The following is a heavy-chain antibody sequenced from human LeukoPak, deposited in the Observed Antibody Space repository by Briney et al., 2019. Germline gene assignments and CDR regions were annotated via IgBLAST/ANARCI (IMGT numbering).Heavy chain of an antibody. Sequence: GGSLRLSCAASGFTFSSHEMNWVRQAPGKGLEWVSSISSSSSYIYYADSVKGRFTISRDNAKNSLYLQMNSLRAEDTAVYYCARVAYYDSSGPNDAFDIWGQGTMVTVSS. CDR2: ISSSSSYI. J-gene: IGHJ3*02. D-gene: IGHD3-22*01. V-gene: IGHV3-21*01. CDR3: ARVAYYDSSGPNDAFDI. CDR1: GFTFSSHE.